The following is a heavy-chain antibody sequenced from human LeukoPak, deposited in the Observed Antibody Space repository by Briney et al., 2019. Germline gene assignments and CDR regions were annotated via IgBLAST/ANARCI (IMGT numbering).Heavy chain of an antibody. CDR2: IFYSGSA. V-gene: IGHV4-39*01. D-gene: IGHD3-10*01. CDR1: GGSISSGGYY. CDR3: ARLQGFRAPFDY. Sequence: SETLSLTCTVSGGSISSGGYYWGWIRQPPGKGLEWIGTIFYSGSAYYNPSLKTRVTTSVDTSKNQFSLKLSSVTAADTAVYYRARLQGFRAPFDYWGQGTLVTVSS. J-gene: IGHJ4*02.